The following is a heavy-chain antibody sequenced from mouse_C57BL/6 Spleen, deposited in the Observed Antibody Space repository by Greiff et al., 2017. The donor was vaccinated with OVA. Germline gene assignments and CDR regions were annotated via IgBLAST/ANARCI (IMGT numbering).Heavy chain of an antibody. D-gene: IGHD2-4*01. CDR3: TIYYDYLWFAY. Sequence: EVKLQESGGGLVQPGGSMKLSCVASGFTFSNYWMNWVRQSPEKGLEWVAQIRLKSDNYATHYAESVKGRFTISRDDSKSSVYLLMNNIRAEDTGIYYCTIYYDYLWFAYWGQGTLVTVSA. CDR1: GFTFSNYW. CDR2: IRLKSDNYAT. J-gene: IGHJ3*01. V-gene: IGHV6-3*01.